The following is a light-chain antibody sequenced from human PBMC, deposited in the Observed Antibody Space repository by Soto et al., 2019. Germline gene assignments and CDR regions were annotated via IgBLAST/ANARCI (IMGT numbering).Light chain of an antibody. CDR1: QSVSSN. Sequence: EVVMTQSPATLSVSPGERATLSCRASQSVSSNVAWYQQKPGQAPRLLIYDASTRATGIPARFSGSGSGTEFTLTISSLQSEDFAVFYCHQYNDWPPAFGQGTKGDIK. J-gene: IGKJ1*01. CDR3: HQYNDWPPA. V-gene: IGKV3-15*01. CDR2: DAS.